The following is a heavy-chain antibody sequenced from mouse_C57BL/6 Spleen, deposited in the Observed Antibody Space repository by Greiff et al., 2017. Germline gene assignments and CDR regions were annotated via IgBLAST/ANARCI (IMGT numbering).Heavy chain of an antibody. J-gene: IGHJ3*01. Sequence: VQLKESGTVLARPGASVKMSCKTSGYTFTSYWMHWVKQRPGQGLKWIGAIYPGNSDTSYNQKFKGKAKLTAVTSASTAYMELSSLTNEDSAVYYCTYYYGSSYVAWFAYWGQGTLVTVSA. CDR2: IYPGNSDT. D-gene: IGHD1-1*01. CDR1: GYTFTSYW. V-gene: IGHV1-5*01. CDR3: TYYYGSSYVAWFAY.